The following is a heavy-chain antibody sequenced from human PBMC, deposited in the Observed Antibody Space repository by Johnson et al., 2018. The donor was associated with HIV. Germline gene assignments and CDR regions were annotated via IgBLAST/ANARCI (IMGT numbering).Heavy chain of an antibody. CDR3: ARATYYYDTSGYLTRPRAFDV. Sequence: EVQLVESGGGVARPGGSVRLSCEGSGFTFDEYDMLWVRQGPGKGLEWVSGLNWNGGTAGYADSVKGRFTISRDNAKNSLYLEMNSLRAEDTALYYCARATYYYDTSGYLTRPRAFDVWGLGTMVTVSS. V-gene: IGHV3-20*04. CDR2: LNWNGGTA. D-gene: IGHD3-22*01. CDR1: GFTFDEYD. J-gene: IGHJ3*01.